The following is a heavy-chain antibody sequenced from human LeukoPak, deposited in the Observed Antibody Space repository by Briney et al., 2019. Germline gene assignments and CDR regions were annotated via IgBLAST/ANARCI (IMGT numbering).Heavy chain of an antibody. CDR1: GYTLTELS. V-gene: IGHV1-24*01. CDR3: ATSVAGQFDY. D-gene: IGHD2-15*01. Sequence: ASVKVSCKVSGYTLTELSMHWVRQAPGKGLEWMGGFGPEDGETIYAQKFQGRGTMTEDTSTDTAYMELSSLRSEDTAVYYCATSVAGQFDYWGQGTLVTVSS. CDR2: FGPEDGET. J-gene: IGHJ4*02.